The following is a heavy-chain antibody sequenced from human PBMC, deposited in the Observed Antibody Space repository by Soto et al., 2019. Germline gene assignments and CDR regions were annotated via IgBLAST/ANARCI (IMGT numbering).Heavy chain of an antibody. D-gene: IGHD6-13*01. J-gene: IGHJ4*02. CDR3: ARARVAAAGTSRYIDY. CDR2: ISSTTNYI. V-gene: IGHV3-21*04. CDR1: RFIFTRYR. Sequence: GCLGLSSAASRFIFTRYRMNWVRQAPGTGLEWVSSISSTTNYIYYGDSMKGRFTISRDNAKNSLYLEMNSLRAEDTAVYYCARARVAAAGTSRYIDYWGQGTLVTCSS.